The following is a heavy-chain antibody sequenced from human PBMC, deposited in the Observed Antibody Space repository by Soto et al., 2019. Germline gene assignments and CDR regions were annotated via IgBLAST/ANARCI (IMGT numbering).Heavy chain of an antibody. Sequence: SETLSLTCTVSGGSISSSSYYWGWIRQPPGKGLEWIGSIYYSGSTYYNPSLKSRVTISVDTSKNQFSLTLSSVTAADTAVYYCASGINYYGSGSYTRSAFDIWGQGTMVTVSS. V-gene: IGHV4-39*01. D-gene: IGHD3-10*01. CDR2: IYYSGST. J-gene: IGHJ3*02. CDR3: ASGINYYGSGSYTRSAFDI. CDR1: GGSISSSSYY.